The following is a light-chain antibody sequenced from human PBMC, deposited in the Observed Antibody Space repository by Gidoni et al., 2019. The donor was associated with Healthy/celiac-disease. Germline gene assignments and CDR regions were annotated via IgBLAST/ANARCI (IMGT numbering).Light chain of an antibody. J-gene: IGKJ5*01. Sequence: DIVMTQSPLSLPVTPGEPASISCRSSQGLLHSNGYNYWDWYLQKPGQSPQLLIDLGSYRASGVPDRFSGSGSGTDFTLKISRVEAEDVGVYYCMQALQTPTFGQGTRLEIK. CDR1: QGLLHSNGYNY. CDR3: MQALQTPT. CDR2: LGS. V-gene: IGKV2-28*01.